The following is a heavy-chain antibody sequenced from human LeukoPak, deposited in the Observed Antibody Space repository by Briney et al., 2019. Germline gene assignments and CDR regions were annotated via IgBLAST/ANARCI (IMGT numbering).Heavy chain of an antibody. CDR3: ARDDEGRGPDLDF. CDR2: ISGSGGTT. CDR1: GFIFTSYH. J-gene: IGHJ4*02. Sequence: GGSLRLSCEASGFIFTSYHMTWVRQAPGKGLEWVSTISGSGGTTYYADSVRGRFTISRVNSKNTLYRKMTSLRAEDTAVYYCARDDEGRGPDLDFWGQGTLVSVYS. V-gene: IGHV3-23*01. D-gene: IGHD1-14*01.